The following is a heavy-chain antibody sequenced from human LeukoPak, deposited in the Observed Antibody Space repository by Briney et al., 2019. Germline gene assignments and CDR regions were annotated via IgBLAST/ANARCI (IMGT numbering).Heavy chain of an antibody. CDR1: GYSFTSHW. Sequence: GESLKISCKGSGYSFTSHWIGWVRQMPGKGLEWMEIIYPGDSDTRYSPSFQGQVTISADKSISTAYLQWSSLKASDTAMYYCGRLGSGPRWYFDVWGQGTMVTVSS. CDR3: GRLGSGPRWYFDV. V-gene: IGHV5-51*01. CDR2: IYPGDSDT. D-gene: IGHD6-19*01. J-gene: IGHJ3*01.